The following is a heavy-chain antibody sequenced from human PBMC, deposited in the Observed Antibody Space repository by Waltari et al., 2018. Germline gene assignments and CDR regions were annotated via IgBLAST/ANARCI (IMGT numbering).Heavy chain of an antibody. V-gene: IGHV3-23*01. D-gene: IGHD3-10*01. CDR2: ISGSGGST. J-gene: IGHJ6*02. CDR1: GFTFSSYA. CDR3: AKVVGSAVGWRYYGMDV. Sequence: EVQLLESGGGLVQPGGSLRLSCAASGFTFSSYAMSWVRQAPGKGLEWVSAISGSGGSTYYADSVKGRFTISRDNSKNTLYLQMNSLRAEDTAVYYCAKVVGSAVGWRYYGMDVWGQGTTVTVSS.